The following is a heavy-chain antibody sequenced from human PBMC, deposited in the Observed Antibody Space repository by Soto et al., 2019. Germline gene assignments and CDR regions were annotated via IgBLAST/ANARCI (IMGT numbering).Heavy chain of an antibody. CDR1: GYTFTSSD. J-gene: IGHJ6*02. V-gene: IGHV1-8*01. Sequence: ASVKVSCKASGYTFTSSDINWVRQAPGQGLEWMGWMNPNTGNSGFAQKFQGRVTMTSDTSISTAYMELSSLRSEDSAVYYCALSPAGGIAVTDGNGVDVWGQGTTVTVSS. CDR3: ALSPAGGIAVTDGNGVDV. D-gene: IGHD6-19*01. CDR2: MNPNTGNS.